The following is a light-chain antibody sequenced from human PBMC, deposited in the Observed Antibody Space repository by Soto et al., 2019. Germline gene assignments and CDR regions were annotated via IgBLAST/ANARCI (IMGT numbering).Light chain of an antibody. CDR1: SFNIGIND. CDR3: GAWDTSLSGGV. V-gene: IGLV1-51*02. Sequence: QTVVTQPPSVSAAPGQDVTISCSGSSFNIGINDVAWYQQLPGTAPKLLIYENNKRPSGIPDRFSGSKSGTSATLGITGLQTGDEADYYCGAWDTSLSGGVFGGGTQLTVL. J-gene: IGLJ2*01. CDR2: ENN.